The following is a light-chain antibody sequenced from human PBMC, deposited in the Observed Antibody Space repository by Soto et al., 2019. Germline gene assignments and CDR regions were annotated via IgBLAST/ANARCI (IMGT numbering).Light chain of an antibody. CDR3: HQYNSYPST. CDR2: KAS. CDR1: QSVRSW. Sequence: DIQMTQSPSTLSASVGDRVTITCRASQSVRSWLAWYQQKPGKAPKLLIYKASILEGGVPSRFSGSGSGTESTLTISNLQPDDFASYCCHQYNSYPSTFGQGTKVEIK. V-gene: IGKV1-5*03. J-gene: IGKJ1*01.